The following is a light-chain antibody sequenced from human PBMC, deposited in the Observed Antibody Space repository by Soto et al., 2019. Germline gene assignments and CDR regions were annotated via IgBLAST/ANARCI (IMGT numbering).Light chain of an antibody. J-gene: IGLJ1*01. Sequence: QSVLTQPASASGSPGQSITISCTGTSSDVGGYNYVSWYQQHPGNAPKLMIYEVRNRPAGVSNRFAGSKSGNTASVTSSVRQAEEAAYYYCSSDTSSSIPYVFGTGTKLTVL. CDR2: EVR. V-gene: IGLV2-14*01. CDR3: SSDTSSSIPYV. CDR1: SSDVGGYNY.